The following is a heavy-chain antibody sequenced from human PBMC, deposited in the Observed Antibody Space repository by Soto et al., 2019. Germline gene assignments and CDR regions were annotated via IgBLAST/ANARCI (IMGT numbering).Heavy chain of an antibody. CDR2: IYYSGST. Sequence: PSETLSLTCTVSGGSISSYYWSWIRQPPGKGLEWIGYIYYSGSTNYNPSLKSRVTISVDTSKNQFSLKLSSVTAADTAVYYCAREYSGYDWHWFDPWGQGTLVTVSS. CDR1: GGSISSYY. CDR3: AREYSGYDWHWFDP. D-gene: IGHD5-12*01. J-gene: IGHJ5*02. V-gene: IGHV4-59*12.